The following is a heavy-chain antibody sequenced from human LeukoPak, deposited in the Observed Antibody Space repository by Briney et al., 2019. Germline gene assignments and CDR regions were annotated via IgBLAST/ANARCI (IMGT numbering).Heavy chain of an antibody. V-gene: IGHV3-23*01. Sequence: GGSLRLSCAASGFTFSSYAMSWVRQAPGKGLEWVSAISGSGGSTYYADSVKGRFTISRDNSKNTLYLQMNSLRAEDAAVYYCAKQIVVVVAAFDYWGQGTLVTVSS. CDR3: AKQIVVVVAAFDY. J-gene: IGHJ4*02. D-gene: IGHD2-15*01. CDR1: GFTFSSYA. CDR2: ISGSGGST.